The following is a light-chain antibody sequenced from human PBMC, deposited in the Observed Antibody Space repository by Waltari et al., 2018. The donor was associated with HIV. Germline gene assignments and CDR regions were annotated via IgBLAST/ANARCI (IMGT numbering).Light chain of an antibody. J-gene: IGKJ1*01. V-gene: IGKV4-1*01. CDR2: GAS. CDR1: QSVLYPSNNKNY. CDR3: HQYYTSPQT. Sequence: DIVVTQSTDSLALSLGETATIHYKSRQSVLYPSNNKNYLAWSQQKPGQPPKLLIYGASARESGVPDRFSGSGSGTDFTLTINSLRAEDAAVYFCHQYYTSPQTFGQGTKVEIK.